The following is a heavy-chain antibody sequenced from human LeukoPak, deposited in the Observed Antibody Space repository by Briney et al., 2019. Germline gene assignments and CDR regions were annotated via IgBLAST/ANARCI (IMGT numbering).Heavy chain of an antibody. Sequence: GGSLRLSCAASGYTFSSYGMHWVRQAPGKGLEWVALIWYDGSKTYYADSVKGRFTISRDNSRNTLYLQMSSLRAEDTAVYYCARVSAPYPGNSYPGVFDYWGQGTLVTVSS. CDR2: IWYDGSKT. CDR3: ARVSAPYPGNSYPGVFDY. J-gene: IGHJ4*02. CDR1: GYTFSSYG. D-gene: IGHD3-9*01. V-gene: IGHV3-33*01.